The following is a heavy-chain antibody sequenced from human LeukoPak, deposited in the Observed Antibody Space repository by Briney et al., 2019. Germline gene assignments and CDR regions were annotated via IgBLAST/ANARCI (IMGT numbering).Heavy chain of an antibody. D-gene: IGHD3-10*01. V-gene: IGHV4-61*02. CDR2: IYTSGST. J-gene: IGHJ4*02. Sequence: SQTLSLTCTVSGGSISSGSYYWSWIRQPAGKGLEWIGRIYTSGSTNYNPSLKTRVTMSVDTSKNQFSLKLSSVTAADTAVYYCARVSLVRGAPDYYFDYWGQGTLVTVSS. CDR3: ARVSLVRGAPDYYFDY. CDR1: GGSISSGSYY.